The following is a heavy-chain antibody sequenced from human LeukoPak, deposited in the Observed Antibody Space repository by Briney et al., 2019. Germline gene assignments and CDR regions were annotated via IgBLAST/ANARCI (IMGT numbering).Heavy chain of an antibody. Sequence: TGGSLRLSCAASGFSFSTYAMHWVRQAPGKGLEWVAFIPYDGSDKYYADSVKGRFTISRDNSKNTLYLQMNNLRAEDTAVYYCAGDSDYWGQGTLVTVSS. V-gene: IGHV3-30*02. CDR1: GFSFSTYA. CDR2: IPYDGSDK. J-gene: IGHJ4*02. CDR3: AGDSDY.